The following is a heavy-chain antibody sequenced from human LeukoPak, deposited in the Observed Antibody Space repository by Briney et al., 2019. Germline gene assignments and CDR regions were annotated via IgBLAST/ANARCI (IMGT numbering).Heavy chain of an antibody. Sequence: PSETLSLTCAVYGGSFSGYYWSWIRQHPGKGLEWIGYIYYSGSTYYNPSLKSRVTISVDTSKNQFSLKLSSVTAADTAVYYCARDGNGSGRGLDYWGQGTLVTVSS. J-gene: IGHJ4*02. CDR2: IYYSGST. D-gene: IGHD3-10*01. CDR1: GGSFSGYY. CDR3: ARDGNGSGRGLDY. V-gene: IGHV4-31*11.